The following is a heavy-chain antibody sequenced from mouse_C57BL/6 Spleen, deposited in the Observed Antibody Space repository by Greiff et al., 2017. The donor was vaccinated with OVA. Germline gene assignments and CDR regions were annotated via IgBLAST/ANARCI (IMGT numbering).Heavy chain of an antibody. V-gene: IGHV14-1*01. Sequence: EVQLQQSGAELVRPGASVKLSCTASGFNIKDYYMHWVKQRPEQGLEWIGRIDPEDGDTEYAPKFQGKATMTADTSSNTAYLQLSSLTSEDTAVYYCTQIYYYGSIYGYWGQGTTLTVSS. J-gene: IGHJ2*01. CDR3: TQIYYYGSIYGY. CDR2: IDPEDGDT. D-gene: IGHD1-1*01. CDR1: GFNIKDYY.